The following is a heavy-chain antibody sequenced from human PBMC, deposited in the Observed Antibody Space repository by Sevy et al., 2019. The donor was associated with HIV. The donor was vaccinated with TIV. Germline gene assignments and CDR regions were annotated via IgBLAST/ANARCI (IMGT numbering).Heavy chain of an antibody. CDR2: IIPIFGTA. Sequence: ASVKVSCKASGGTFSSYAISWVRQAPGQGLEWMGGIIPIFGTANYAQKFQGRVTITADESTSTANMELSSLRSEDTAVYYCARAGIGYCSGGSCYSNRDWFDPWGQGTLVTVSS. CDR3: ARAGIGYCSGGSCYSNRDWFDP. D-gene: IGHD2-15*01. V-gene: IGHV1-69*13. J-gene: IGHJ5*02. CDR1: GGTFSSYA.